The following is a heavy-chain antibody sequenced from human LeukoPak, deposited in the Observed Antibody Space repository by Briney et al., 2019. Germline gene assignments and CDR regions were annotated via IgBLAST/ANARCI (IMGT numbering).Heavy chain of an antibody. D-gene: IGHD6-19*01. J-gene: IGHJ5*02. V-gene: IGHV1-3*01. Sequence: KFQGRVTITRDTSASTAYMELSSLRSEDTAVYYCARDPSEVAGKGGWFDPWGQGTLVTVSS. CDR3: ARDPSEVAGKGGWFDP.